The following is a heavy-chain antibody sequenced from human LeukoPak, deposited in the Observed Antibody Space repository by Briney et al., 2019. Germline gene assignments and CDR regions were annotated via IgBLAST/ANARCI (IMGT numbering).Heavy chain of an antibody. V-gene: IGHV3-30*02. CDR3: ARSLYDFPLGRGYYFDY. CDR1: GFTFSSYG. CDR2: IRYDGSNK. Sequence: GGSLRLSCAASGFTFSSYGMHWVRQAPGKGLEWVAFIRYDGSNKYYADSVKGRFTISRDNSKNTLYLQMNSLRAEDTAVYYCARSLYDFPLGRGYYFDYWGQGTLVTVSS. J-gene: IGHJ4*02. D-gene: IGHD3-3*01.